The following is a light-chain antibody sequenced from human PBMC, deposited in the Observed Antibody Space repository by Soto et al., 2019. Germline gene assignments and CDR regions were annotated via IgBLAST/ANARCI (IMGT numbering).Light chain of an antibody. CDR3: QQYGNPRIT. Sequence: ETVLTQSPGTLSLSPGERATLSCWASQSLSSYLAWYQQKPGQAPRLLIYDASNRANGIPARFTGSGSGTDFTLTITRLEPEDFALYFCQQYGNPRITFGQGTRLEN. V-gene: IGKV3-20*01. CDR2: DAS. J-gene: IGKJ5*01. CDR1: QSLSSY.